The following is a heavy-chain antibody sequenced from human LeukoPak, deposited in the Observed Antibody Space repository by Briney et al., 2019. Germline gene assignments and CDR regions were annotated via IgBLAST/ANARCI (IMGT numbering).Heavy chain of an antibody. J-gene: IGHJ4*02. CDR2: IRYDGNNK. CDR1: GFTFSSTG. Sequence: GGSLRLSCTASGFTFSSTGMHWVRQAPGKGLEWVSYIRYDGNNKYYGDSVKGRLTVSRDNSKNTLYLQMNSLRVEDTAVYYCARTYNPDYWGQGTLVTVSS. V-gene: IGHV3-30*02. CDR3: ARTYNPDY. D-gene: IGHD1-14*01.